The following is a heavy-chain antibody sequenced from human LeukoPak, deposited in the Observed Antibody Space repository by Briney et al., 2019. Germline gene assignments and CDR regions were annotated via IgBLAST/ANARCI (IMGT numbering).Heavy chain of an antibody. CDR2: INHSGST. J-gene: IGHJ4*02. CDR1: GGSFSGYY. V-gene: IGHV4-34*01. D-gene: IGHD5-24*01. Sequence: SETLSLTCAVYGGSFSGYYWSWIRQPPGKGLEWIGEINHSGSTNYNPSLKSRVTISVDTPKNQFSLKLSSVTAADTAVYYCARDHGRWLQLRFPYYFDYWGQGTLVTVSS. CDR3: ARDHGRWLQLRFPYYFDY.